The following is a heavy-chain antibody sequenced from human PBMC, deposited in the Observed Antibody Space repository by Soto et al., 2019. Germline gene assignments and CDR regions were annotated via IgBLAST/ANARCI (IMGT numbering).Heavy chain of an antibody. D-gene: IGHD4-4*01. J-gene: IGHJ6*02. CDR2: IYYSGST. CDR3: ARDGDGRMTTNPYYYNGMDV. CDR1: GGSISSYY. Sequence: SETLSLPCTVAGGSISSYYWSWIRQPPGKGLEWIGYIYYSGSTYYNASLKSRVSISLDTSNYQFSLKLSSVTAADTAVYYCARDGDGRMTTNPYYYNGMDVWGPGTTVTVSS. V-gene: IGHV4-59*01.